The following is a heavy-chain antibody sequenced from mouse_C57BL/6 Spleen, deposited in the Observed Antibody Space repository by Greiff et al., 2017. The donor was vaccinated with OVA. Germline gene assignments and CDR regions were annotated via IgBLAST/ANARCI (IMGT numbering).Heavy chain of an antibody. CDR2: IRNKANNHAT. CDR1: GFTFSDAW. D-gene: IGHD2-5*01. J-gene: IGHJ2*01. CDR3: TRGIRDSNFYFDY. Sequence: EVQRVESGGGLVQPGGSMKLSCAASGFTFSDAWMDWVRQSPETGLEWVAEIRNKANNHATYYAESVKGRFTISRDDSKSSVYLQMNSLRAEDTGIYYCTRGIRDSNFYFDYWGQGTTLTVSS. V-gene: IGHV6-6*01.